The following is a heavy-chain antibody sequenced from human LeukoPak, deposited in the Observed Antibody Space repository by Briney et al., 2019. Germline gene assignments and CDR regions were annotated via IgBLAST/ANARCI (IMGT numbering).Heavy chain of an antibody. J-gene: IGHJ3*01. D-gene: IGHD2-8*02. CDR2: IHQDGVDK. CDR3: ARDSTGWQANAYDV. V-gene: IGHV3-7*01. CDR1: EFRFCSYA. Sequence: PGGSLRLSCAASEFRFCSYAMSWVRQAPRKGPEWVANIHQDGVDKDYVDSVAGRFTISRDNAKNSVYLEMNNLRVEDTAVYYCARDSTGWQANAYDVWGQGTMVTVSS.